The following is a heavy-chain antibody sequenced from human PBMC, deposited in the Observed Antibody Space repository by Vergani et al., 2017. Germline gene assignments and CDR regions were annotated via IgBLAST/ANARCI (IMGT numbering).Heavy chain of an antibody. J-gene: IGHJ4*02. D-gene: IGHD2-15*01. CDR3: ARGRKACSGGSCYHFDY. V-gene: IGHV1-18*04. CDR1: GYTFTSYG. Sequence: QVQLVQSGAEVKKPGASVKVSCKASGYTFTSYGISWVRQAPGQGLEWMGWISAYSGGTNYAQKFQGRVTMTRDTSISTAYMELSRLRSDDTAVYYCARGRKACSGGSCYHFDYWGQGTLVTVSS. CDR2: ISAYSGGT.